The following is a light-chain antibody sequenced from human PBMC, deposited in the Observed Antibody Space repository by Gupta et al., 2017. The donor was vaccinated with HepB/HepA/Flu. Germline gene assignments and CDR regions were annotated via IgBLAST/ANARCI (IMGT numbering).Light chain of an antibody. CDR1: QTIIHSS. Sequence: EIVLTQSPGTLSLSPGERATLSCRASQTIIHSSLAWYQHKPGQAPRLLIYGASSRTTGIPDRFSGSGSGTDFTLTISSLEPEDFAVYYCQQFASSPYTFGQGTRLEI. CDR3: QQFASSPYT. CDR2: GAS. V-gene: IGKV3-20*01. J-gene: IGKJ2*01.